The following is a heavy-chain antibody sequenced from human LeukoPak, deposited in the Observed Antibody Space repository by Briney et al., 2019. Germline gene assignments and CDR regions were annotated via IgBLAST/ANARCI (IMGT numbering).Heavy chain of an antibody. CDR1: GGSISSGGYY. Sequence: SQTLSLTCTVSGGSISSGGYYWSWIRQPPGKGLEWIGYIYHSGSTYYNPSLKSRVTISVDRSKNQFSLKLSSVTAADTAVYYCARNPSSSWPFDYWGQGILVTVSS. D-gene: IGHD6-13*01. CDR3: ARNPSSSWPFDY. J-gene: IGHJ4*02. CDR2: IYHSGST. V-gene: IGHV4-30-2*01.